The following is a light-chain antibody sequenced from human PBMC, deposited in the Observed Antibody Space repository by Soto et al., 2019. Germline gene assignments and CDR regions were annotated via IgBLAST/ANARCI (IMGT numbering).Light chain of an antibody. Sequence: DIQMTQSPSSLSASVGDRVTITCRASQYISSWLAWHQQKPEKAPKSLIYAASNLQSGVPSRFSGSGSGTEFNLTISSLQPEDIATYYCQQYNTYPLTFGGGTKVDI. J-gene: IGKJ4*01. CDR2: AAS. V-gene: IGKV1D-16*01. CDR1: QYISSW. CDR3: QQYNTYPLT.